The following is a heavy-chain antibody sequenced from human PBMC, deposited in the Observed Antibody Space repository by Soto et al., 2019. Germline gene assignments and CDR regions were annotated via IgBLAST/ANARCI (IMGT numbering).Heavy chain of an antibody. D-gene: IGHD3-16*01. V-gene: IGHV3-49*05. Sequence: EVQLVESGGGLVKPGRSLRLSCTASGFTFGDYAMSWFRQAPGKGLEWVGFIRSKAYGGTTEYAASVKGRFTISRDDSKSIAYLQMNSLKTEDTAVYYCTREVITFGGVPPYFDPWGQGTLVTVSS. CDR3: TREVITFGGVPPYFDP. CDR1: GFTFGDYA. CDR2: IRSKAYGGTT. J-gene: IGHJ5*02.